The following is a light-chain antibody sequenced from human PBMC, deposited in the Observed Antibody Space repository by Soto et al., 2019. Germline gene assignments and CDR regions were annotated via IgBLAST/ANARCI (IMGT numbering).Light chain of an antibody. CDR2: DAS. CDR1: QSVSNN. V-gene: IGKV3-15*01. J-gene: IGKJ5*01. Sequence: EIVMTQSPATLSVSPGERATLSCRASQSVSNNLAWYQYKPGQAPRLLIEDASSRATGIPARFSGSGSGTEFTLTISSLQSEDFAVYYCQQYNNRPPVTFGQGTRLEIK. CDR3: QQYNNRPPVT.